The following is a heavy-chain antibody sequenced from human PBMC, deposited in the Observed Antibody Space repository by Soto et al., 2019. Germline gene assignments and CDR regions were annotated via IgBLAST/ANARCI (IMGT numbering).Heavy chain of an antibody. V-gene: IGHV3-7*01. Sequence: EVQLVESGGGLVQPGGSLRLSCAASGFTFSSNWMSWVRQAPGKGLEWVANIKQDGRGEYYVDSVKDRVTISRDNAKNSLYLQMNSLRAEDTAVYYCARNGPSGWDYYYMDVWGKGTTVTVSS. D-gene: IGHD6-19*01. CDR2: IKQDGRGE. J-gene: IGHJ6*03. CDR1: GFTFSSNW. CDR3: ARNGPSGWDYYYMDV.